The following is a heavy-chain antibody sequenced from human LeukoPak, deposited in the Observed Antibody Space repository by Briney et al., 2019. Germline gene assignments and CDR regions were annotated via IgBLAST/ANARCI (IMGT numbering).Heavy chain of an antibody. D-gene: IGHD4-23*01. Sequence: ASVKVSCKASGYTFTSYAMHWVRQAPGQRLEWMGWINAGNGNTKYSQKSQGRVTITRDTSASTAYMELSSLRSEDTAVYYCARPMSYGGIDYWGQGTLVTVSS. V-gene: IGHV1-3*01. CDR3: ARPMSYGGIDY. CDR2: INAGNGNT. CDR1: GYTFTSYA. J-gene: IGHJ4*02.